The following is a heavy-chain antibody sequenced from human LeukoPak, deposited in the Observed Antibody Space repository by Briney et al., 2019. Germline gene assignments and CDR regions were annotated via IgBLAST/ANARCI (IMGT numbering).Heavy chain of an antibody. V-gene: IGHV4-61*02. J-gene: IGHJ4*02. D-gene: IGHD3-10*01. CDR3: ATAGFYFDF. CDR1: GGSISSGSYY. CDR2: IYTSGST. Sequence: PSETLSLTCTVSGGSISSGSYYWSWIRQPAGKGLEWIGRIYTSGSTNYNPSLKSRVTISVDTSKNQFSLKLSSVTAADTAVYYCATAGFYFDFWGQGTLVTVSS.